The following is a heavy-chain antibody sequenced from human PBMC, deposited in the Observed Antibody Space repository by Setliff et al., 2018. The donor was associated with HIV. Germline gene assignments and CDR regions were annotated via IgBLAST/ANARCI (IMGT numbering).Heavy chain of an antibody. CDR1: GYTFTSYD. J-gene: IGHJ6*03. D-gene: IGHD6-19*01. Sequence: GASVKVSCKASGYTFTSYDINWVRQATGQGLERMGWMSPNSGNAGYAQKLQGRVTMTRNTSISTAYMELSSLRSEDTAVYYCARGLAVAGKSYYYYYYMDVWGKGTTVTVSS. CDR3: ARGLAVAGKSYYYYYYMDV. CDR2: MSPNSGNA. V-gene: IGHV1-8*01.